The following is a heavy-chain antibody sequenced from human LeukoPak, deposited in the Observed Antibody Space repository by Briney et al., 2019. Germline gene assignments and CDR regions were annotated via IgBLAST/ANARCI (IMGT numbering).Heavy chain of an antibody. V-gene: IGHV3-53*01. Sequence: GGSLRLSCAASGFTVSSNYMSWVRQAPGKGLEWVSVIYSGGSTYYADSVKGRFTISRGNSKNTLYLQMNSLRAEDTAVYYCAGGPDYGGYYFDYWGQGTLVTVSS. CDR1: GFTVSSNY. D-gene: IGHD4-23*01. CDR2: IYSGGST. J-gene: IGHJ4*02. CDR3: AGGPDYGGYYFDY.